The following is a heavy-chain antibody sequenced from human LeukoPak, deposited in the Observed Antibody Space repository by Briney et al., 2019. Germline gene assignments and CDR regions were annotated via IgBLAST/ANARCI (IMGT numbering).Heavy chain of an antibody. D-gene: IGHD3-16*01. J-gene: IGHJ4*02. CDR2: INPNSGGT. Sequence: ASVKVSCKASGYTFTAYYMHWVRQAPGQGLEWMGWINPNSGGTNSVQKFQGRVTMTRDTSISTVYMELSSLSSDDTAVYYCARDHRRLQRPTLYNYWGQGTLVTVSS. CDR1: GYTFTAYY. V-gene: IGHV1-2*02. CDR3: ARDHRRLQRPTLYNY.